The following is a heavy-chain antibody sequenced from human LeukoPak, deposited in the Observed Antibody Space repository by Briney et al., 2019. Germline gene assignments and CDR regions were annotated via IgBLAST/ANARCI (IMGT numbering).Heavy chain of an antibody. J-gene: IGHJ4*02. V-gene: IGHV3-13*01. CDR3: AREYIGREGHFDY. CDR1: GFSFSSYD. CDR2: IGTAGDT. D-gene: IGHD3-10*01. Sequence: ESLSLTCAVSGFSFSSYDMHWIRHPTGKGLEWVSAIGTAGDTYYPGSVKGRFTISRENAKNSLYLQMNSLRAGDTAVYYCAREYIGREGHFDYWGQGTLVTVSS.